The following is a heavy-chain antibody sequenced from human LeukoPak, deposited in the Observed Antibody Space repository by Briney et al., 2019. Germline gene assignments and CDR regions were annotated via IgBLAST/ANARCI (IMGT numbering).Heavy chain of an antibody. CDR1: GFTFSSYG. Sequence: GGSLRLSCAASGFTFSSYGMSWVRQAPGKGLEWFSAIRGSGGSTYYADSVKGRFTISRDNSKNTLYLQMNSLRAEDTAVYYCAKGSYGSGTYGSFDYWGQGTLVTVSS. CDR3: AKGSYGSGTYGSFDY. CDR2: IRGSGGST. V-gene: IGHV3-23*01. D-gene: IGHD3-10*01. J-gene: IGHJ4*02.